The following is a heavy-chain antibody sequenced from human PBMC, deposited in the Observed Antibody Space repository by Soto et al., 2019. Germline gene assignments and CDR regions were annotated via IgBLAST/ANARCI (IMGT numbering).Heavy chain of an antibody. CDR3: ARGGRRSPVMDV. V-gene: IGHV4-31*03. Sequence: QVQLQESGPGLVKPSQTLSLTCTVSGGSISSGGYYWSWIRQHPGKGLEWIGYIYYSGSTYYNLSLKSRVTISVDTSKNQFSLKLSSVTAADTAVYYCARGGRRSPVMDVWGQGTTVTVSS. CDR1: GGSISSGGYY. J-gene: IGHJ6*02. CDR2: IYYSGST.